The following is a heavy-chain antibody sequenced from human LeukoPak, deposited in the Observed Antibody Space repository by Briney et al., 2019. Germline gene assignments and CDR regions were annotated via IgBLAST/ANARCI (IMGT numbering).Heavy chain of an antibody. CDR3: AKDSWTSGWLDY. D-gene: IGHD6-19*01. CDR1: GFTFSSYA. CDR2: ISGSGGST. J-gene: IGHJ4*02. V-gene: IGHV3-23*01. Sequence: GGSLRLSCAASGFTFSSYAMSWVRQAPGKGREWVSAISGSGGSTYYADSVKGRFPISRDNSKNTLYLQMNSLRAEDTAVYYWAKDSWTSGWLDYWGQGTLVTVSS.